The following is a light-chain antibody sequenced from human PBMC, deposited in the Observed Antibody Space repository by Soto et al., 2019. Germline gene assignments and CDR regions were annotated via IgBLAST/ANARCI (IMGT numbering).Light chain of an antibody. J-gene: IGLJ1*01. V-gene: IGLV2-18*01. CDR3: SLYTSENAYV. CDR1: STDFVGYNR. Sequence: QSALTQPPSVSGSPGQSVTISCTGTSTDFVGYNRVSWYQQPPGTAPKLMIYEVSKRPAGVPDRFSGSKSGNTASLTISGLHAADEADYYCSLYTSENAYVFGTGTKVTVL. CDR2: EVS.